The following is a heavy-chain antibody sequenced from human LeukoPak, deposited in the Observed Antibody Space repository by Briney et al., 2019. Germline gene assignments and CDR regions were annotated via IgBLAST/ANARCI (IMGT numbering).Heavy chain of an antibody. J-gene: IGHJ6*03. CDR3: ARTYYYDSSGYHYYYYYYMDV. CDR2: IIPIFGTA. D-gene: IGHD3-22*01. V-gene: IGHV1-69*06. CDR1: GGTFSSYA. Sequence: SVKVSCKASGGTFSSYAISWVRQAPGQGLEWMGGIIPIFGTANYAQKFQGRVTITADKSTSTAYMELSSLRSEDTAVYYCARTYYYDSSGYHYYYYYYMDVWGKGTTVTVSS.